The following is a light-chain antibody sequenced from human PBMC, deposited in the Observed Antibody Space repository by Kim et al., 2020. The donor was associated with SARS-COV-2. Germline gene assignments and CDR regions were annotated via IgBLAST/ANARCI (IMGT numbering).Light chain of an antibody. CDR1: SSDLGDYNY. Sequence: PGPSITSSCTGTSSDLGDYNYVSWYQLHPGNAPQLIISDVTKRPSGVSNRFSGSKSAYTASLTISGLQAEDEAYYYCSSYTSSSTLFGGGTQLTVL. CDR2: DVT. V-gene: IGLV2-14*03. CDR3: SSYTSSSTL. J-gene: IGLJ2*01.